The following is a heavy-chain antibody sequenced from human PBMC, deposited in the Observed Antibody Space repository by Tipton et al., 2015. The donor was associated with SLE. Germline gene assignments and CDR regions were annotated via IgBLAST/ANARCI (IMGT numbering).Heavy chain of an antibody. V-gene: IGHV4-34*01. D-gene: IGHD6-13*01. Sequence: TLSLTCALYGGSFSDYYWSWIRQPPGKGLEWIGEINHSGSTNYNPSLKSRVTISVDVSKNQFSLKLSSVTAADTAVYYCARDFRAAGNGFDPWGQGTLVTVSS. CDR2: INHSGST. CDR3: ARDFRAAGNGFDP. J-gene: IGHJ5*02. CDR1: GGSFSDYY.